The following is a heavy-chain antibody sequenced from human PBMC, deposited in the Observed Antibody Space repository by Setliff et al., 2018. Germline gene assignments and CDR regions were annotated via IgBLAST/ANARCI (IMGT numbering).Heavy chain of an antibody. CDR2: VYYSGST. V-gene: IGHV4-59*08. CDR3: ARWRVRDSGGRCYWTWLDS. Sequence: SETLSLTCTVSGGSISSYYWSWIRQPPGKGLEWIGYVYYSGSTNYNPSLKSRVTISVDTSKNQFSLKLSSVTAADTAVYYCARWRVRDSGGRCYWTWLDSWAQGTLVTVSS. CDR1: GGSISSYY. J-gene: IGHJ5*01. D-gene: IGHD2-15*01.